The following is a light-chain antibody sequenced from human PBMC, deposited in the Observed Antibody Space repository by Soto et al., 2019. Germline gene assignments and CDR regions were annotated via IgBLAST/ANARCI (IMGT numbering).Light chain of an antibody. J-gene: IGKJ5*01. CDR1: QSISSC. Sequence: DIQMTQSPSSLSASVGDRVTITCPASQSISSCLNWYQQKPGKAPNLLIYAASSLQSGVPSRFSGSGSGTDFTLTISRLEPEDYAVYYCHQYDGSPITFGQGTRLEIK. CDR3: HQYDGSPIT. CDR2: AAS. V-gene: IGKV1-39*01.